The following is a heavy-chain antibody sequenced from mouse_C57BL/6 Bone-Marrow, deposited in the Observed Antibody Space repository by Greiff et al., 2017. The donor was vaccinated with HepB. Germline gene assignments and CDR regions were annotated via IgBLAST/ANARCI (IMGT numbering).Heavy chain of an antibody. Sequence: EVMLVESGGGLVQPGGSLSLSCAASGFTFTDYYMSWVRQPPGKALEWLGFIRNKANGYTTEYSASVKGRFTISRDNSQSLLYLQMNALRASDSATYYCARDRVSGYYFDYWGQGTTLTVSS. V-gene: IGHV7-3*01. J-gene: IGHJ2*01. CDR2: IRNKANGYTT. CDR3: ARDRVSGYYFDY. D-gene: IGHD2-13*01. CDR1: GFTFTDYY.